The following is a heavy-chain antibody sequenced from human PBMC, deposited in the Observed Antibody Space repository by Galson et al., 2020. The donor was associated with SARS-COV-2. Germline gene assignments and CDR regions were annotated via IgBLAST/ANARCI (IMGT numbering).Heavy chain of an antibody. Sequence: GGSLRLSCAASGFTFSSYAMHWVRKAPGKGLEWVAVISYDGSNKYYADSVKGRFTISRDNSKNTLYLQMNSLRAEDTAVYYWARDGLYSGSYWGQGTLVTVSS. CDR1: GFTFSSYA. D-gene: IGHD1-26*01. CDR2: ISYDGSNK. CDR3: ARDGLYSGSY. V-gene: IGHV3-30-3*01. J-gene: IGHJ4*02.